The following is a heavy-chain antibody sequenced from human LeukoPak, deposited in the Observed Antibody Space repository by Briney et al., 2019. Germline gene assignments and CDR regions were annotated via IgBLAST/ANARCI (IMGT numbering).Heavy chain of an antibody. D-gene: IGHD2-21*02. J-gene: IGHJ4*02. CDR2: ISSSSSYI. V-gene: IGHV3-21*01. CDR1: GFTFSSYS. CDR3: ATAPVVVTARDDFDY. Sequence: GGSLRLSCAASGFTFSSYSMNWVRQAPGKGLEWVSSISSSSSYIYYADSVKGRFTISRDNAKNSLYLQMNSLRAEDTAVYYCATAPVVVTARDDFDYWGQGTLVTVSS.